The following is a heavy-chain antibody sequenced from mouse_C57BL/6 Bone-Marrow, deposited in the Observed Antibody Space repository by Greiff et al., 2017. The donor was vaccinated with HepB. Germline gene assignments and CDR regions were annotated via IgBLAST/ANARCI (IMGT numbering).Heavy chain of an antibody. V-gene: IGHV14-4*01. CDR3: TLDYYGLWYFDV. Sequence: EVQLQQSGAELVRPGASVKLSCTASGFNIKDDYMHWVKQRPEQGLEWIGWIDPENGDTEYASKFQGKATITADTSSNTAYLQLSSLTSEDTAVYYCTLDYYGLWYFDVWGTGTTVTVSS. J-gene: IGHJ1*03. D-gene: IGHD1-1*01. CDR2: IDPENGDT. CDR1: GFNIKDDY.